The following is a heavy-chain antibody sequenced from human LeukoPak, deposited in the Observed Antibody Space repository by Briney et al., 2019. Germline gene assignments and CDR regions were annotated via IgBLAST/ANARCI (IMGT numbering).Heavy chain of an antibody. Sequence: PSETLSXXCTVSGVSXXXXXXXWIRQPPGXXLXXXXXIYYSGSTNYSPSLKXXVTISVDTPKNQLSLKLSSVTSADTAVYYCARHPPWDTPMGPVMDVWGQGTTVTVSS. CDR2: IYYSGST. CDR1: GVSXXXXX. V-gene: IGHV4-59*08. D-gene: IGHD5-18*01. J-gene: IGHJ6*02. CDR3: ARHPPWDTPMGPVMDV.